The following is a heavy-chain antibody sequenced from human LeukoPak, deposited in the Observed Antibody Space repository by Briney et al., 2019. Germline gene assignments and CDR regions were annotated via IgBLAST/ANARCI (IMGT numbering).Heavy chain of an antibody. CDR3: AKAKEAAAHYLDY. D-gene: IGHD6-13*01. Sequence: HPGGSLRLSCEASGLTLSSYAMSWVRQAPGKGLEWVSAIGGSGGSIFYADSVKGRFTIYRDNSKNTLYLQMNSLRAEDTAVYYCAKAKEAAAHYLDYWGQGTLVTVPS. V-gene: IGHV3-23*01. J-gene: IGHJ4*02. CDR2: IGGSGGSI. CDR1: GLTLSSYA.